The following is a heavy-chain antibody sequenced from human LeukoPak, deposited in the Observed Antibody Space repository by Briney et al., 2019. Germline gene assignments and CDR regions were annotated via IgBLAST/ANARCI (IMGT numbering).Heavy chain of an antibody. CDR1: GFIFSSYA. V-gene: IGHV3-23*01. D-gene: IGHD3-22*01. CDR3: AKDRNYYDSSGYYYDAFDI. Sequence: GGSLRLSCAASGFIFSSYAMSWVRQAPGKGLEWVSGISGTGGTIYYADSVKGRFTISRDNSRNTLYLQMNSLRVEDTAVYYCAKDRNYYDSSGYYYDAFDIWGQGTMVTVSS. J-gene: IGHJ3*02. CDR2: ISGTGGTI.